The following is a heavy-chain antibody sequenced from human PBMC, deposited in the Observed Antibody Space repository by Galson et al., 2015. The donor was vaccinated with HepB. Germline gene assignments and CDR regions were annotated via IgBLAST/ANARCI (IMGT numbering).Heavy chain of an antibody. J-gene: IGHJ6*02. CDR3: ARLDDIVTGYSDYYYYGMDV. Sequence: SLRLSCAASGFTFSSYSMNWVRQAPGKGLEWVSSISSSSSYIYYADSVKGRFTISRDNAKNSLYLQMNSLRAEDTAVYYCARLDDIVTGYSDYYYYGMDVWGQGTTVTVSS. CDR2: ISSSSSYI. V-gene: IGHV3-21*01. D-gene: IGHD3-9*01. CDR1: GFTFSSYS.